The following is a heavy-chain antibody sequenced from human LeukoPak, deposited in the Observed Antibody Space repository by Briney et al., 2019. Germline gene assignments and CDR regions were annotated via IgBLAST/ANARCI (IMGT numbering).Heavy chain of an antibody. V-gene: IGHV3-11*04. CDR2: ISSSGSTI. D-gene: IGHD3-22*01. CDR1: GFTFSDYY. J-gene: IGHJ4*02. CDR3: ARERGEEDYYDSSGYYYGFEFDY. Sequence: AGESLKISCAASGFTFSDYYMSWIRQAPGKGLEWVSYISSSGSTIYYADSVRGRFTTSRDNAKNSLYLQMNSLRAEDTAVYYCARERGEEDYYDSSGYYYGFEFDYWGQGTLVTVSS.